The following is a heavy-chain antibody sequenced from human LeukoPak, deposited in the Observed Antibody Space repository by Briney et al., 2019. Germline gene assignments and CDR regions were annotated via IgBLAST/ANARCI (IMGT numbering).Heavy chain of an antibody. CDR2: ISGTGGTT. CDR1: GFTFRSYA. V-gene: IGHV3-23*01. CDR3: AKDAHSGSYFDY. J-gene: IGHJ4*01. Sequence: GGSLRLSCAASGFTFRSYAMRWVRQAPGKVLEWVSLISGTGGTTYYADSVKGRLTISRDNSKNTLYLQMNSLRVEDTAVYYCAKDAHSGSYFDYWGQGILVTVSS. D-gene: IGHD1-26*01.